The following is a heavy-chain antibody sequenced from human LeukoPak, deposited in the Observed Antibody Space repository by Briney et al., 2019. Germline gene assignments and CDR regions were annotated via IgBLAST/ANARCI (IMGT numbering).Heavy chain of an antibody. Sequence: ASVKVSCKASGYTFTGYYMHWVRQAPGQGLEWMEWINPNSGGTNYAQKFQGRVTMTRDTSISTAYMELSRLRSDDTAVYYCARRVAVARRDAFDIWGQGTMVTVSS. D-gene: IGHD6-19*01. CDR3: ARRVAVARRDAFDI. V-gene: IGHV1-2*02. CDR1: GYTFTGYY. J-gene: IGHJ3*02. CDR2: INPNSGGT.